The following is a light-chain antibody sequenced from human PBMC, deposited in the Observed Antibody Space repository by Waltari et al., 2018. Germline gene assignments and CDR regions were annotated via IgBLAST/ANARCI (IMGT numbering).Light chain of an antibody. CDR1: QSLLYSSNNRNY. Sequence: DIVLTQSPDSLAVSLGERVTFNCKSSQSLLYSSNNRNYLAWYQQRAGQSPKLLIYGASTREMGVPGRFRGSGSGTDFTLTISSLQAEDVAIYYCQQYFTTPYTFGRGTKQEIK. CDR2: GAS. V-gene: IGKV4-1*01. CDR3: QQYFTTPYT. J-gene: IGKJ2*01.